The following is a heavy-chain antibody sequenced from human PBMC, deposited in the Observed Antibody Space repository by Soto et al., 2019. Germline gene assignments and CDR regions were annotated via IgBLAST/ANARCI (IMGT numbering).Heavy chain of an antibody. Sequence: GGSLRLSCVASGFSFRSDAITWVRQTPGRGLEWVSVISGSDGRTYYADSVKGRFTISRDNSKNTLYLQMNSLRAEDTAVYYCAKDRERDAWYEDYWGQGTLVTVSS. CDR1: GFSFRSDA. CDR3: AKDRERDAWYEDY. D-gene: IGHD6-13*01. V-gene: IGHV3-23*01. J-gene: IGHJ4*02. CDR2: ISGSDGRT.